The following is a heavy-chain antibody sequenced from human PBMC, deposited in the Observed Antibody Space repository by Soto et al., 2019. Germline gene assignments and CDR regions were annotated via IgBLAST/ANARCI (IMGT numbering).Heavy chain of an antibody. V-gene: IGHV1-69*08. J-gene: IGHJ4*02. Sequence: QVQLVQSGAEVKKPGSSVKVSCKASGGTFSNYTITWVRQAPGQGLEWMGRIIPILDIANYAKKFQGRVTITADKYTSTAYMELSSPRSEDTAVYYCARDVGLGPVTVSTHVDYWGQGTLVIVSS. D-gene: IGHD4-17*01. CDR2: IIPILDIA. CDR1: GGTFSNYT. CDR3: ARDVGLGPVTVSTHVDY.